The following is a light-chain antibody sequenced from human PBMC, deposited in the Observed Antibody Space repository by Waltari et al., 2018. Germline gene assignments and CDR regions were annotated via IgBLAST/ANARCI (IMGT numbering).Light chain of an antibody. Sequence: DIQLTQSPSFLSATVGERVTITCRASQCIGSYLAWNQQKPGKAPTLLIYAASTLQSGVPSRFSGSYSGTEFTLTISSLQPEAFASYFCQQLHSYPRTFGGGTKMEI. CDR1: QCIGSY. CDR2: AAS. J-gene: IGKJ4*01. CDR3: QQLHSYPRT. V-gene: IGKV1-9*01.